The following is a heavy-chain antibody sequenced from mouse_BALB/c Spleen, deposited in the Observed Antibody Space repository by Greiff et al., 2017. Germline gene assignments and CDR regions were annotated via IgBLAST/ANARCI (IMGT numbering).Heavy chain of an antibody. D-gene: IGHD1-1*01. Sequence: DVKLQESGPDLVKPSQSLSLTCTVTGYSITSGYSWHWIRQFPGNKLEWMGYIHYSGSTNYNPSLKSRISITRDTSKNQFFLQLNSVTTEDTATYYCAREIYYYGSSYYAMDYWGQGTSVTVSS. J-gene: IGHJ4*01. CDR3: AREIYYYGSSYYAMDY. CDR2: IHYSGST. V-gene: IGHV3-1*02. CDR1: GYSITSGYS.